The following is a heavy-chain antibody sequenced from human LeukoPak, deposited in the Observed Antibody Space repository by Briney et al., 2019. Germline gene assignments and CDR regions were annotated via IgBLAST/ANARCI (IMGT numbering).Heavy chain of an antibody. CDR3: ATRRLPFGGVIGAFDI. Sequence: ASVKVSCKVSGYTLTELSMHWVRQAPGKGLEWMGGFDPEDGETIYAQKFQGRVTMTEDTSTDTAYMELSSLRSEDTAVYYCATRRLPFGGVIGAFDIWGQGTMVTVSS. V-gene: IGHV1-24*01. J-gene: IGHJ3*02. D-gene: IGHD3-16*01. CDR2: FDPEDGET. CDR1: GYTLTELS.